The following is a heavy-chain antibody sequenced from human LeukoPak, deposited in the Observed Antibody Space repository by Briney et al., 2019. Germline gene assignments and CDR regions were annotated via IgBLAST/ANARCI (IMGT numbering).Heavy chain of an antibody. J-gene: IGHJ4*02. D-gene: IGHD5-12*01. CDR3: ARPNIVATRGSFGY. Sequence: GGSLRLSCAASRFTFGSYWMTWVRQAPGKGLEWVANIKQDGSEKYYVDSVKGRFTISRDNAKNSLYLQMNSLRGEDTAVYYCARPNIVATRGSFGYWGQGTLVTVSS. CDR2: IKQDGSEK. V-gene: IGHV3-7*01. CDR1: RFTFGSYW.